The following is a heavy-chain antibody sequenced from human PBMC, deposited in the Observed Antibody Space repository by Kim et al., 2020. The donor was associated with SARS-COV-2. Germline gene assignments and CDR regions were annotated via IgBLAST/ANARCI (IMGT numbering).Heavy chain of an antibody. V-gene: IGHV3-30*03. D-gene: IGHD6-19*01. CDR3: GRAVAGSSIDS. CDR1: GFTFRSHG. Sequence: GGSLRLSCAASGFTFRSHGMHWVRQAPGKGLEWVSVISFDGRSQYYADSVKGRYTISRDQSQNTLYLQMNSLRAEDTAVYYCGRAVAGSSIDSWGQGTLV. CDR2: ISFDGRSQ. J-gene: IGHJ4*02.